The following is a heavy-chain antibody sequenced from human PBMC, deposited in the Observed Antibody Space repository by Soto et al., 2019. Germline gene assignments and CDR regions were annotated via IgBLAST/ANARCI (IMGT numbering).Heavy chain of an antibody. CDR3: AKVSEWELRENYFDY. D-gene: IGHD1-26*01. CDR1: GFTFSSYA. J-gene: IGHJ4*02. Sequence: GGSLRLSCAASGFTFSSYAMSWVRQAPGKGLEWVSAISGSGGSTYYADSVKGRFTISRDNSKNTLYLQMNSLRAEDTAVYYCAKVSEWELRENYFDYWGQGTLVTVSS. V-gene: IGHV3-23*01. CDR2: ISGSGGST.